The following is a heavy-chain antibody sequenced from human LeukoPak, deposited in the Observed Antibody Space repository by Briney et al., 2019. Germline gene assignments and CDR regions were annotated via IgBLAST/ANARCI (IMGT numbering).Heavy chain of an antibody. CDR1: GYTFTGYY. CDR3: ARVEMGSGLWY. Sequence: ASVKVSCKASGYTFTGYYIRWVRQAPGQGLEWMGWINPNSGGTNYAQKFQGRVTMTRDTSISTAYMELSRLRSDDTAVYYCARVEMGSGLWYWGQGTLVTVSS. J-gene: IGHJ4*02. V-gene: IGHV1-2*02. CDR2: INPNSGGT. D-gene: IGHD5-24*01.